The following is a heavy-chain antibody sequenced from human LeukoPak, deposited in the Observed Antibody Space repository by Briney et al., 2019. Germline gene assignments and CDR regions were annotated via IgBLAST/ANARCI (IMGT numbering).Heavy chain of an antibody. CDR3: ARELLQENFDY. CDR1: GYTFTVYY. J-gene: IGHJ4*02. Sequence: ASVNVSCKASGYTFTVYYMHWVRLAPGQGLERMGWINPNSGGTNYAQKFQGRVTMTRDTSISTAYMELSRLRSDDTAVYYCARELLQENFDYWGQGNLVTVSS. D-gene: IGHD1-26*01. CDR2: INPNSGGT. V-gene: IGHV1-2*02.